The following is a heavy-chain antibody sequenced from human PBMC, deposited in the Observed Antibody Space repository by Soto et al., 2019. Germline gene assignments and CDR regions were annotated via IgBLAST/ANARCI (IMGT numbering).Heavy chain of an antibody. CDR1: GGTVSSYA. CDR2: IIPIFGTA. D-gene: IGHD4-17*01. Sequence: QVQLVQSGAEVKKPGSSVKVSCKDSGGTVSSYAISWVRQAPGQGIEWMGGIIPIFGTANYAQKFQGRVTITADESTSTAYMELSSLRSEDTAVYYCASTTAHYGDYKYYYYYGMDVWGQGTTVTVSS. V-gene: IGHV1-69*01. J-gene: IGHJ6*02. CDR3: ASTTAHYGDYKYYYYYGMDV.